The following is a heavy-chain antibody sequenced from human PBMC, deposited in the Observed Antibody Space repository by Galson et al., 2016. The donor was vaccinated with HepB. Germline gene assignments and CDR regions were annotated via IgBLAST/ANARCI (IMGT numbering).Heavy chain of an antibody. V-gene: IGHV1-2*02. D-gene: IGHD4-11*01. J-gene: IGHJ6*03. Sequence: SVKVSCKASGYSFTGYYLNWVRQAPGQGLEWMGWINPNSGDTNYAQKFQGRVTMTRDTSISTAYMELHRLRSDDTAVYYCARDHHNTFFQDYSGDYSYYYMDVWGKGTTVTVSS. CDR3: ARDHHNTFFQDYSGDYSYYYMDV. CDR2: INPNSGDT. CDR1: GYSFTGYY.